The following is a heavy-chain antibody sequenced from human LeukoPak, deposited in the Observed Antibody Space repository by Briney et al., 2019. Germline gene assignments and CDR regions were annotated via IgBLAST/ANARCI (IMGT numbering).Heavy chain of an antibody. V-gene: IGHV3-20*04. Sequence: GGSLRLSCAASGFTFDDYGMSWVRQAPGKGLEWVSGINWNGGGTGYADSVKGRFTIARDNAKNSLYMVMNSLRADDTAFYYCARVQDRYYSASGIDYWGQGTLVTVSS. CDR2: INWNGGGT. CDR3: ARVQDRYYSASGIDY. J-gene: IGHJ4*02. CDR1: GFTFDDYG. D-gene: IGHD3-10*01.